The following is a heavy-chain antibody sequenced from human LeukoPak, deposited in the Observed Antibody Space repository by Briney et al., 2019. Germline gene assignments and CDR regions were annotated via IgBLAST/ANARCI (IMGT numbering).Heavy chain of an antibody. V-gene: IGHV4-39*01. J-gene: IGHJ5*02. D-gene: IGHD6-19*01. CDR3: ARRRAGRDWFDP. CDR2: IYYSGST. CDR1: GDSIRRDNYY. Sequence: SETLSLTCTVSGDSIRRDNYYWGWIRQPPGKGLEWIGSIYYSGSTYYNPSLKSRVTISVDTSKNQFSLKLSSVTATDTAVYYCARRRAGRDWFDPWGQGTLVTVSS.